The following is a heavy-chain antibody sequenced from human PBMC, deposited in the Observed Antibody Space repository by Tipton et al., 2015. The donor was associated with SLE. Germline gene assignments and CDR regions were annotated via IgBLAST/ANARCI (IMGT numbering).Heavy chain of an antibody. Sequence: TLSLTCTVSGASLTGDYWSWIRQPPGQGLEWIGSIYYSVSTTFNPSLKSRVTISTDTSKKEVSLTLNSVTAADTAVYYCAKRAHIVIGRGYFDFWGRGILVTVSS. V-gene: IGHV4-59*08. CDR2: IYYSVST. J-gene: IGHJ4*02. CDR3: AKRAHIVIGRGYFDF. CDR1: GASLTGDY. D-gene: IGHD2-15*01.